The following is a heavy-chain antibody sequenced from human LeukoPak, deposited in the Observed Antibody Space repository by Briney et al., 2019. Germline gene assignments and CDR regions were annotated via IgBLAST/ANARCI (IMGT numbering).Heavy chain of an antibody. CDR3: AKETPLWLGELRLYYFDY. CDR2: ISGSGGST. CDR1: GFTFSSYA. Sequence: PGGSLRLSCAASGFTFSSYAMSWVRQAPGKGLEWVSAISGSGGSTYYADSVKGRFTISRDNSKNTLYLQMNSLRAEDTAVYYCAKETPLWLGELRLYYFDYGGEEPLVTVSS. V-gene: IGHV3-23*01. D-gene: IGHD3-10*01. J-gene: IGHJ4*02.